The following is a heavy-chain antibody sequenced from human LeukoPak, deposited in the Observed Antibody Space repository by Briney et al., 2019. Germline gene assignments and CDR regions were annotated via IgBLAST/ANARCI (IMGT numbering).Heavy chain of an antibody. CDR3: AKDRSLYRGFDY. CDR1: GFTFSSYA. J-gene: IGHJ4*02. D-gene: IGHD1-26*01. CDR2: ISGSGGST. V-gene: IGHV3-23*01. Sequence: PGGSLRLSCAASGFTFSSYAMSWVRQAPGKGLEWVSAISGSGGSTYYADSVKGQFTISRDNSKDTLYLQMNSLRAEDTAVYYCAKDRSLYRGFDYWGQGTLVTVSS.